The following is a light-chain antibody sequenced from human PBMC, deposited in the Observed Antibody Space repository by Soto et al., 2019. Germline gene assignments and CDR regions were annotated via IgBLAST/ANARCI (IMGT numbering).Light chain of an antibody. CDR3: QQYHNWWT. CDR1: QSVSSN. J-gene: IGKJ1*01. CDR2: GAS. Sequence: EIVMTQSPATLSVSPGERATLSCRASQSVSSNLAWYQQKPGQAPRLLIYGASTRATGLPTRFSGSGSGTEFTLTVSSLQSEDFAVYYCQQYHNWWTFGQGTKVEIK. V-gene: IGKV3-15*01.